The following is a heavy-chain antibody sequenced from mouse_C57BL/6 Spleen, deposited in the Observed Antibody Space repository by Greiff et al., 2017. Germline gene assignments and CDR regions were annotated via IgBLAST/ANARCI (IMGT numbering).Heavy chain of an antibody. V-gene: IGHV6-3*01. CDR3: TGITTVVARYWYFDV. Sequence: EVKLMESGGGLVQPGGSMKLSCVASGFTFSNYWMNWVRQSPEKGLEWVAQIRLKSDNYATHYAESVKGRFTISRDDSKSSVYLQMNNLRAEETGIYYCTGITTVVARYWYFDVWGTGTTVTVSS. J-gene: IGHJ1*03. CDR1: GFTFSNYW. CDR2: IRLKSDNYAT. D-gene: IGHD1-1*01.